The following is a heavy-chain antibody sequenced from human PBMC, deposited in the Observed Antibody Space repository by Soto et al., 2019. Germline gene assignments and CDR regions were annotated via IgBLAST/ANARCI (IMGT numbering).Heavy chain of an antibody. CDR1: GYTFSDHG. Sequence: ASVKVSCKASGYTFSDHGFSWVRQGPGQGLEWLGWISAYSGATDYAQKFQGRVTLTTDTSTSTAYMDLRSLRSDDTAVYYCAIDRPRLTQQFNGVSWGPGTLVTVSS. CDR2: ISAYSGAT. V-gene: IGHV1-18*01. J-gene: IGHJ5*02. CDR3: AIDRPRLTQQFNGVS. D-gene: IGHD2-8*01.